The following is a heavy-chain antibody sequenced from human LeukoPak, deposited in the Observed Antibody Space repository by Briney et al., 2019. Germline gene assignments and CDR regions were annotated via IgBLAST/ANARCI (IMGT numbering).Heavy chain of an antibody. Sequence: ASVKVSCKVSGYTLTELSMHWVRQAPGKGLEWTGGFDPEDGETIYAQKFQGRVTMTEDTSTDTAYMELSSLRSEDTAVYYCATSLSSTSSNWFDPWGQGTLVTVSS. CDR3: ATSLSSTSSNWFDP. V-gene: IGHV1-24*01. CDR1: GYTLTELS. D-gene: IGHD2-2*01. CDR2: FDPEDGET. J-gene: IGHJ5*02.